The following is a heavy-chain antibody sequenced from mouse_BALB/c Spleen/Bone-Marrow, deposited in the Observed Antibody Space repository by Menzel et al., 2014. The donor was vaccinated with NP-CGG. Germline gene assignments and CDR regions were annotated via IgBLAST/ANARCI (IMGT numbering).Heavy chain of an antibody. CDR1: GFTFGNYA. Sequence: EVKLMESGGGLVKPGGSLKLSCAASGFTFGNYAMSWVRQTPEKRLEWVAIISSGGSYTYYPDSVKGRFTISRDNAKTILCLQMSSLRSEDTAMYYCARQDGFDYWGQGTTLTVSS. V-gene: IGHV5-9-3*01. CDR2: ISSGGSYT. J-gene: IGHJ2*01. CDR3: ARQDGFDY. D-gene: IGHD2-3*01.